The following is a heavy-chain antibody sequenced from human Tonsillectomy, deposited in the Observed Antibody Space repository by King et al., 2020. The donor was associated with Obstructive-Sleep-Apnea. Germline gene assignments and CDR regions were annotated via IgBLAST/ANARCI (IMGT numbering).Heavy chain of an antibody. D-gene: IGHD1-26*01. CDR3: ARDHNPWEGPFDY. CDR1: GGSISSSSYY. V-gene: IGHV4-39*07. J-gene: IGHJ4*02. CDR2: IYYSGST. Sequence: QLQESGPGLVKPSETLSLTCTVSGGSISSSSYYWGWIRQPPGKGLEWIGSIYYSGSTYYNPSLKSRVTISVETSKNQFSLKLSSVTAADTAVYYCARDHNPWEGPFDYWGQGTLVTVSS.